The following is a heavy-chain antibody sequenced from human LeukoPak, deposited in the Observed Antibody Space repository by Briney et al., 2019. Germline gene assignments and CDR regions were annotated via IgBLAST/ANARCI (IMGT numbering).Heavy chain of an antibody. CDR3: ARGATVVTPDY. J-gene: IGHJ4*02. V-gene: IGHV3-30-3*01. CDR2: ISYDGSNK. Sequence: GGSLRLSCAASGFTFSSYAMHWVRQAPGKGLEGVAVISYDGSNKYYADSVKGRFTISRDNSKNTLYLQMNSLRAEDTAVYYCARGATVVTPDYWGQGTLVTVSS. CDR1: GFTFSSYA. D-gene: IGHD4-23*01.